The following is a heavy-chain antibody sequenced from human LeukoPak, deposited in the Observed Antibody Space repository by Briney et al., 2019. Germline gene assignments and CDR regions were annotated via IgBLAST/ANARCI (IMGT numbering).Heavy chain of an antibody. CDR3: ARVGSYENSGSLPFDY. Sequence: GGSLRLSCAASGFTFSSYAMHWVRQAPGKGLEWVAVISYDGSNKYYADSVKGRFTISRDNSKNTLYLQMNSLTAEDTAVYYCARVGSYENSGSLPFDYWGQGILVTVSS. J-gene: IGHJ4*02. CDR1: GFTFSSYA. D-gene: IGHD3-22*01. V-gene: IGHV3-30-3*01. CDR2: ISYDGSNK.